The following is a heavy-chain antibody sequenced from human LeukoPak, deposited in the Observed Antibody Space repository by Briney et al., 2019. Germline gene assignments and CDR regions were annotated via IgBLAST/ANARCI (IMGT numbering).Heavy chain of an antibody. V-gene: IGHV1-2*02. CDR3: AREALTRYYYDSSGYYNY. Sequence: ASVKVSCKASGYTFTGYYMHWVRQAPGQGLEWMGWINPNSGGTNYAQKFQGRVTMTRDTSISTAYMELSRLRSDDTAVYYCAREALTRYYYDSSGYYNYWGQGTLVTVSS. J-gene: IGHJ4*02. D-gene: IGHD3-22*01. CDR1: GYTFTGYY. CDR2: INPNSGGT.